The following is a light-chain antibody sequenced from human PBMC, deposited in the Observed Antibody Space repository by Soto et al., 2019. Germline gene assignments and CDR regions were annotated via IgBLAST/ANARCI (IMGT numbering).Light chain of an antibody. J-gene: IGKJ4*01. Sequence: DIQMTQSPSTLSASVGDRVSITCRASQSISSWLAWYQQTPGKAPKLLISKASNLESGVPTRFSGSGSGTGFTLTISSLQPDDFATYYCQQYNSYPLTCGGGTKV. CDR2: KAS. V-gene: IGKV1-5*03. CDR1: QSISSW. CDR3: QQYNSYPLT.